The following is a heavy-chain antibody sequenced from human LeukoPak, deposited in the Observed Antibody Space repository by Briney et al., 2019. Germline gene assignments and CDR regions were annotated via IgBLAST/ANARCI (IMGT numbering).Heavy chain of an antibody. J-gene: IGHJ4*02. CDR3: ARLVPKRFFQLNPEGYYDY. CDR2: INRNGNT. CDR1: DEPFSGYY. Sequence: SETLSLTCAISDEPFSGYYWGWIRQPPGKGLELIGEINRNGNTDYNPSLKSRVSMSIDTSKNQFSLKLISVTAADTAVYYCARLVPKRFFQLNPEGYYDYWSQGTLVTVSS. D-gene: IGHD3-3*01. V-gene: IGHV4-34*01.